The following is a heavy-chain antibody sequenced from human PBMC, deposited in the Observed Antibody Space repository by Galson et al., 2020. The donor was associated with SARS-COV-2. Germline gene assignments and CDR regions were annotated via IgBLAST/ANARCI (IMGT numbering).Heavy chain of an antibody. D-gene: IGHD6-19*01. J-gene: IGHJ4*02. V-gene: IGHV3-33*01. Sequence: GESLKISCAASGFTFESHAMHWVRQAPGKGLEWVAQIFYDGSDKYYVDSVKGRFTISRDNSENTVYLQMNNLRAEDTAVYYCARDGQSSSGWAFDYWGQGTLVTVSS. CDR1: GFTFESHA. CDR2: IFYDGSDK. CDR3: ARDGQSSSGWAFDY.